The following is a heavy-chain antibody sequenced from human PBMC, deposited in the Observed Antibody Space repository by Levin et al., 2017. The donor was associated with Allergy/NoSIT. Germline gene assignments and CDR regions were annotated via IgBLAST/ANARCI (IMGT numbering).Heavy chain of an antibody. CDR1: GFTFSSYA. CDR2: ISSNGGST. V-gene: IGHV3-64D*06. D-gene: IGHD5-24*01. CDR3: VKVGEMATILHPRNWYFDR. Sequence: GESLKISCSASGFTFSSYAMHWVRQAPGKGLEYVSAISSNGGSTYYADSVKGRFTISRDNSKNTLYLQMSSLRAEDTAVYYCVKVGEMATILHPRNWYFDRWGRGTLVTVSS. J-gene: IGHJ2*01.